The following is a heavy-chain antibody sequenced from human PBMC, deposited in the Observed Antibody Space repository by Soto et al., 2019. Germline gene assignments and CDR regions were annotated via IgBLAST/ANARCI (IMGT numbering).Heavy chain of an antibody. CDR1: GFTFSSYG. J-gene: IGHJ4*02. V-gene: IGHV3-33*01. CDR3: PRVPLGEAYFDY. D-gene: IGHD1-26*01. CDR2: IWYDGSNK. Sequence: QVQLVESGGGVVQPGRSLRLSCAASGFTFSSYGMHWVRQAPGKGLEWVAVIWYDGSNKYYADSVKGRFTISRDNSKNTLYLQMNSLRAEDTAVYYCPRVPLGEAYFDYWGQGTLVTVSS.